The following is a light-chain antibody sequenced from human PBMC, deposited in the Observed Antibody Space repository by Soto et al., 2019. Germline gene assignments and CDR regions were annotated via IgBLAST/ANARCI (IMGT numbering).Light chain of an antibody. CDR2: GAS. CDR1: QSVSSK. V-gene: IGKV3-15*01. Sequence: EIVMTQSPATLSVYPGERATLSCRASQSVSSKLAWYQQKPGQAPSLLIYGASTRATGIPARFSGSGSGTEFTLTISSLQSEDFAVYYCQQYNKWYTFGQGTKLEIK. CDR3: QQYNKWYT. J-gene: IGKJ2*01.